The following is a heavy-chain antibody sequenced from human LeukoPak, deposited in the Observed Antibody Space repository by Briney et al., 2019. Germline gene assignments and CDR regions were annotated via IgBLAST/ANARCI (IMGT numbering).Heavy chain of an antibody. Sequence: GESLKISCKASGYTFTTYWIGWVRQMPGKGLEWMGIIFPADSDTRYSPSFQGQVTISADRSITTAYLQWNGLKAADTAIYYCARQRAWRELGAFDIWGLGTMVTVSS. CDR3: ARQRAWRELGAFDI. D-gene: IGHD1-26*01. CDR1: GYTFTTYW. V-gene: IGHV5-51*01. J-gene: IGHJ3*02. CDR2: IFPADSDT.